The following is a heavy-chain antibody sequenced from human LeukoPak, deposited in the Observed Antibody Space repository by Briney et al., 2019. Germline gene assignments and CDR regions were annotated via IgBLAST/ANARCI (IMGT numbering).Heavy chain of an antibody. CDR3: AKTKFTGNYKYFDY. CDR1: GFTFSDYA. J-gene: IGHJ4*02. CDR2: ISGSGDST. Sequence: PGGSLRLSCAASGFTFSDYAMTWVRQAPGQGLEWVSIISGSGDSTYHADSVKGRFTISRDNFDNTLYLQMNSLRADDTAVYYCAKTKFTGNYKYFDYWGQGTLVTVSS. D-gene: IGHD1-1*01. V-gene: IGHV3-23*01.